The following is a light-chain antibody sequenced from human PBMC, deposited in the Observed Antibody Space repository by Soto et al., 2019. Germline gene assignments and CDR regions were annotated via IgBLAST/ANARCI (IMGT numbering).Light chain of an antibody. CDR3: ISYTSASTVV. Sequence: QSALTQPASVSGSPGQSITVSCTGTSSDVGGYNHVSWYQHHPGKAPKLIVYDVSNRPSGVSNRFSGSKSGNTASLSISGLQAHDEGDYYCISYTSASTVVFGGGTKLTVL. CDR1: SSDVGGYNH. J-gene: IGLJ2*01. V-gene: IGLV2-14*03. CDR2: DVS.